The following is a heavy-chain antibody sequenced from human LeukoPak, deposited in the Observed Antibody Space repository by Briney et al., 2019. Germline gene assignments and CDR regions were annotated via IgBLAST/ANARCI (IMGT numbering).Heavy chain of an antibody. CDR1: GGSISSYY. CDR2: IYYSGST. J-gene: IGHJ4*02. CDR3: ARWGSNMAREKGDH. V-gene: IGHV4-59*08. D-gene: IGHD3-10*01. Sequence: SETLSLTCTVSGGSISSYYWSWIRQPPGKGLEWIGYIYYSGSTNYNPSLKTRVTILVDTSKNQFSLKLSSVTAADTAVYYCARWGSNMAREKGDHWGQGTLVTVSS.